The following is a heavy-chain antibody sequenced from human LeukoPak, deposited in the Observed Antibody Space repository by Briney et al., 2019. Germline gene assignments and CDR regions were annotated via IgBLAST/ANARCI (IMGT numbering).Heavy chain of an antibody. Sequence: GGSLRLSCAASGFTFDDFAMHWVRQAPGKGLEWVSLISWDGGSTYYADSVKGRFTISRDNSKNTQYLQMNSLRAEDTAVYYCAKTIVVVVAAGYYFDYWGQGTLVTVSS. D-gene: IGHD2-15*01. V-gene: IGHV3-43D*03. CDR2: ISWDGGST. CDR1: GFTFDDFA. CDR3: AKTIVVVVAAGYYFDY. J-gene: IGHJ4*02.